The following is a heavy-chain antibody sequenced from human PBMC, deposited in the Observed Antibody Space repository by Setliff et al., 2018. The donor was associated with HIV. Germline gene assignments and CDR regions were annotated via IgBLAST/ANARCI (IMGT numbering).Heavy chain of an antibody. Sequence: KASETLSLTCAVSGGSISSSNWWSWVRQPPGKGLEWIGEIYHSGSTNYNSSLKSRVTISVDKSKNQFSLKVSSVTAADTAVYYCASGRFYSGYYYYGMDVWGQGTTVTVSS. J-gene: IGHJ6*02. CDR2: IYHSGST. CDR3: ASGRFYSGYYYYGMDV. V-gene: IGHV4-4*02. D-gene: IGHD1-26*01. CDR1: GGSISSSNW.